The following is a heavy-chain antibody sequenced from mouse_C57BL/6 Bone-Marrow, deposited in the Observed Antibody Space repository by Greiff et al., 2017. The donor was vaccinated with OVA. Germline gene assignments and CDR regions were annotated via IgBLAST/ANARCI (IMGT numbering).Heavy chain of an antibody. CDR2: IYPRDGST. CDR3: ARKTLALLWYPWFAY. Sequence: QVQLKESDAELVKPGASVKISCKVSGYTFTDHTIHWMKQRPEQGLEWIGYIYPRDGSTKYNAKFKGKATLTADKSSSTAYMQLNSLTSEDSAVYFCARKTLALLWYPWFAYWGQGTLVTVSA. V-gene: IGHV1-78*01. CDR1: GYTFTDHT. J-gene: IGHJ3*01. D-gene: IGHD2-1*01.